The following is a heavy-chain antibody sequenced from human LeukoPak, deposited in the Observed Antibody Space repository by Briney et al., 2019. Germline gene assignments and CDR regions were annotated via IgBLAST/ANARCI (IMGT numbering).Heavy chain of an antibody. J-gene: IGHJ6*02. Sequence: ASVKVSCKASGYTFTGYYMHWVRQAPGQGLEWMGWINPNSGGTNYAQKFQGRVTMTRDTSISTAYMELSRLRSDDTAVYYCARVGYCSSTSCYTKLRPRYYYGMDVWAKGPRSPSP. CDR2: INPNSGGT. CDR1: GYTFTGYY. V-gene: IGHV1-2*02. CDR3: ARVGYCSSTSCYTKLRPRYYYGMDV. D-gene: IGHD2-2*02.